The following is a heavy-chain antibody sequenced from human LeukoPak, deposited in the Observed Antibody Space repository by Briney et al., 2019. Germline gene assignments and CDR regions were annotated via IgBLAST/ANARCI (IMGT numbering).Heavy chain of an antibody. Sequence: ASVKVSCKASGYTFTSYGISWVRQAPGQGLEWMGWISAYNGNTNYAQKFQGRVTITADESTSTAYMELSSLRSEDTAVYYCARGTGDREGGYFDYWGQGTLVTVSS. V-gene: IGHV1-18*01. CDR2: ISAYNGNT. CDR1: GYTFTSYG. CDR3: ARGTGDREGGYFDY. D-gene: IGHD7-27*01. J-gene: IGHJ4*02.